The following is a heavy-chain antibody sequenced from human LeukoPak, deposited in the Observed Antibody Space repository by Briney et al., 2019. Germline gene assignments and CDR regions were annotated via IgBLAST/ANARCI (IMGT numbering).Heavy chain of an antibody. Sequence: PGGSLRLSCAASGFPFSNFAMSWVRQAPGKGLEWVSLIVPSGGSTYYADSVKGRFTISRDNSKNTLYLQMNSLRVEDTAVYYCAKGGGNSYGHIPPWGQGTLVTVSS. V-gene: IGHV3-23*01. CDR1: GFPFSNFA. J-gene: IGHJ5*02. CDR3: AKGGGNSYGHIPP. D-gene: IGHD5-18*01. CDR2: IVPSGGST.